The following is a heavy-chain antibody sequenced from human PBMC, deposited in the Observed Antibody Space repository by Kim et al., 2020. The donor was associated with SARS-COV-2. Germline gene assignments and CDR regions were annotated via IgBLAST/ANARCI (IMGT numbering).Heavy chain of an antibody. CDR3: ARDPSELELNYYYGMDV. Sequence: ASVKVSCKASGYTFTSYYMHWVRQAPGQGLEWMGIINPSGGSTSYAQKFQGRVTMTRDTSTSTIYMELSSLRSEDTAVYYCARDPSELELNYYYGMDVWGQGTTVTVSS. CDR2: INPSGGST. D-gene: IGHD1-7*01. J-gene: IGHJ6*02. V-gene: IGHV1-46*01. CDR1: GYTFTSYY.